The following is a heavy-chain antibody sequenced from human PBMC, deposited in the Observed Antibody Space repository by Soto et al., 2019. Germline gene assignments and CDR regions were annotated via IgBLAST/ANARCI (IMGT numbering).Heavy chain of an antibody. D-gene: IGHD4-4*01. CDR2: IIPIFGTA. J-gene: IGHJ5*02. Sequence: QVQLVQSGAEVKKPGSSVKVSCKASGGTFSSYAISWVRQAPGQGLEWMGGIIPIFGTANYAQKCQGRVTITADKSTSTACMELSSMRSEDTAVYYCARGVTTKGVGWFDPWGQGTLVTVSS. CDR1: GGTFSSYA. V-gene: IGHV1-69*06. CDR3: ARGVTTKGVGWFDP.